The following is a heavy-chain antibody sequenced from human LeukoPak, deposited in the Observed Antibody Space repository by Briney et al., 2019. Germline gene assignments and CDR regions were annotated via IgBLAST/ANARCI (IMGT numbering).Heavy chain of an antibody. D-gene: IGHD5-24*01. CDR1: GYTFTAYY. V-gene: IGHV1-2*02. J-gene: IGHJ6*02. CDR2: INPNSGGT. CDR3: ARDGYNSRWYYYYGMDV. Sequence: ASVKVSCKASGYTFTAYYVHWVRQAPGQGLEWMGWINPNSGGTNYAQKFQGRVTMTRDTSISTAYMELSRLRSDDTAVYYCARDGYNSRWYYYYGMDVWGQGTTVTVSS.